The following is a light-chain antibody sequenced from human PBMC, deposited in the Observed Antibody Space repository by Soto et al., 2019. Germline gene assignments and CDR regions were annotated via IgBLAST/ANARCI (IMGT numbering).Light chain of an antibody. J-gene: IGKJ4*02. CDR3: QRRSSWPLT. V-gene: IGKV3-11*01. CDR1: QSVSTY. CDR2: DVS. Sequence: EIVLTQSPATLSVSPGERATLSCRASQSVSTYLAWYQQKVGQAPRLLIYDVSNRATGIPTRFSGSGSGTDFTLTISSLEPEDFSVYYCQRRSSWPLTFGGGTKVEIK.